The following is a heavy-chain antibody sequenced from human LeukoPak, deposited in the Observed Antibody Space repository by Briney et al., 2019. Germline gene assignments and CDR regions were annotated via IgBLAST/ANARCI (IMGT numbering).Heavy chain of an antibody. D-gene: IGHD2-21*02. V-gene: IGHV1-69*04. CDR1: GGTFSSYA. Sequence: VSSVKVSCKASGGTFSSYAISWVRQAPGQGLEWMGRIIPILGIANYAQKFQGRVTITANKSTSTAYKELRSPRSEDTALYYCASRVTPPYWYFHLWGRGTLVTVSS. CDR3: ASRVTPPYWYFHL. CDR2: IIPILGIA. J-gene: IGHJ2*01.